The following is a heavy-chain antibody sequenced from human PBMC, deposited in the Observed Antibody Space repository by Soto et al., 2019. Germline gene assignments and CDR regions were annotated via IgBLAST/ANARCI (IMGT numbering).Heavy chain of an antibody. D-gene: IGHD6-13*01. CDR1: GYIFTSYA. Sequence: ASVKVSCKASGYIFTSYAMHWVRQAPGQRLEWMGWINAGNGNTKYSQKFQGRVTITMYTSASTAYMELSSLRSEDTAVYYCARVGAAAGPYFFDYWGQGTRVTV. CDR3: ARVGAAAGPYFFDY. CDR2: INAGNGNT. V-gene: IGHV1-3*01. J-gene: IGHJ4*02.